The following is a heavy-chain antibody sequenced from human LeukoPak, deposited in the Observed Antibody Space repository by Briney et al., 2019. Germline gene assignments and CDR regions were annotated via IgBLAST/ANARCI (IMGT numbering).Heavy chain of an antibody. CDR3: ARGLGIFGVSWFDP. CDR2: INHSGRT. Sequence: SETLSLTCTVYGESFSGYYWSWLRQPPGKGLEWIGEINHSGRTNYNPSLKSRVTISVDTTKNQFSLKLTSVAAAATAVYCGARGLGIFGVSWFDPWGQGTLVTVSS. V-gene: IGHV4-34*01. CDR1: GESFSGYY. J-gene: IGHJ5*02. D-gene: IGHD3-3*01.